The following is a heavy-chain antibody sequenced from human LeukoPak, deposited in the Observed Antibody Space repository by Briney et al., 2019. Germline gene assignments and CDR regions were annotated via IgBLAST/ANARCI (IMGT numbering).Heavy chain of an antibody. Sequence: PSETLSLTCTVSGGSISSYSWSWFRQPPGKRLEWIGYIFYSGSTNYNPSLKSRVTISVDTSKNQFSLKLSSVTAADTAAYYCARHTCGRDYFDYLGQVRPVTVSS. CDR1: GGSISSYS. CDR2: IFYSGST. D-gene: IGHD2-21*01. CDR3: ARHTCGRDYFDY. J-gene: IGHJ4*02. V-gene: IGHV4-59*08.